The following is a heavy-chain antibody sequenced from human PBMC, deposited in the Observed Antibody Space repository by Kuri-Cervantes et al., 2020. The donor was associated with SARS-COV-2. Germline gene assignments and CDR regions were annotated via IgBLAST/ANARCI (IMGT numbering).Heavy chain of an antibody. V-gene: IGHV3-21*01. D-gene: IGHD2-15*01. CDR2: ISSSSSYI. CDR3: ARDPPSPYCSGGSCRTDV. Sequence: GGSLRLSCAASGFTFSSYSMNWVRQAPGKGLEWVSSISSSSSYIYYADSVKGRFTISRGNAKNPLYLQMNSLRAEDTAVYYCARDPPSPYCSGGSCRTDVWGQGTTVTVSS. CDR1: GFTFSSYS. J-gene: IGHJ6*02.